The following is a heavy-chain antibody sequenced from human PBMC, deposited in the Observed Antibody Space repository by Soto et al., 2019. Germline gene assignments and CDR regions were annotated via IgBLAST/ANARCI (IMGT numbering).Heavy chain of an antibody. J-gene: IGHJ5*02. CDR3: ARSHYDFWSGHIPRFDP. D-gene: IGHD3-3*01. V-gene: IGHV4-59*08. CDR1: GGSISSYY. CDR2: MYFSGST. Sequence: QVQLQESGPGLVKPSETLSLTCTDSGGSISSYYWSWIRQPPGKGLEWIGYMYFSGSTNYNPSLKSRVTISVNTSKNQFSLKLSSVTAADTAVYYCARSHYDFWSGHIPRFDPWGQGTLVTVSS.